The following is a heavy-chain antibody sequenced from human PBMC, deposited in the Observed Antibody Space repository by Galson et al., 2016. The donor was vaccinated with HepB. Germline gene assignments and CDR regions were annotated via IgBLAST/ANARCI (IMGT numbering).Heavy chain of an antibody. Sequence: SLRLSCATSGFTFSNYVMYWIRQAPGKGLEWVARISHDGTHKSCADSVKGRFTISRDNSKNTLFLYMDSLRVGDTAVYYCGKHGGFVYWGQGALVTVSS. V-gene: IGHV3-30-3*01. CDR2: ISHDGTHK. CDR1: GFTFSNYV. J-gene: IGHJ4*02. CDR3: GKHGGFVY. D-gene: IGHD3-16*01.